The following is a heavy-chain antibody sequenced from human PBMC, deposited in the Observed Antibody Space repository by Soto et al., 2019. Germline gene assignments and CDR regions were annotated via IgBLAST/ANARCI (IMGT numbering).Heavy chain of an antibody. Sequence: SETLSLTCTVSGGSISSYYWSWIRQPPGKGLEWIGYIYYSGSTNYNPSLKSRVTISVDTSKNQFSLKLSSVTAADTAVYYCARDRLGVVAATHFYYMDVWGKGTTVTVSS. D-gene: IGHD2-15*01. CDR2: IYYSGST. V-gene: IGHV4-59*01. J-gene: IGHJ6*03. CDR1: GGSISSYY. CDR3: ARDRLGVVAATHFYYMDV.